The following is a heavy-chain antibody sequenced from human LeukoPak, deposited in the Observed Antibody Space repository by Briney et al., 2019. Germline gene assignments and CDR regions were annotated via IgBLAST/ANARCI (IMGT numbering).Heavy chain of an antibody. CDR1: GFTFSSYS. J-gene: IGHJ4*02. Sequence: GGSLRLSCAASGFTFSSYSMNWVRQAPGKGLEWVSSISSSSSYIYYADSVKGRFTISRDNAKNSLYLQMNSLRAEDTAVYYCARDSGIYDFWSGYRSPCDYWGQGTLVTVSS. CDR3: ARDSGIYDFWSGYRSPCDY. D-gene: IGHD3-3*01. CDR2: ISSSSSYI. V-gene: IGHV3-21*01.